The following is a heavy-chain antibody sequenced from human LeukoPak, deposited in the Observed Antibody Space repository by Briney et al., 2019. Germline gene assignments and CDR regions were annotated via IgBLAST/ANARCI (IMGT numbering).Heavy chain of an antibody. CDR1: GYSFPTYW. CDR3: ARPPSRGYSSSFEY. CDR2: IYPDEPNI. J-gene: IGHJ4*02. Sequence: GESLKISCKGSGYSFPTYWIAWVRQMPGKGLKWMGIIYPDEPNIRYSPSFQGQVTISADKSISTAYLQWSSLKASDTAMYYCARPPSRGYSSSFEYWGQGTLVTVSS. D-gene: IGHD2-2*03. V-gene: IGHV5-51*01.